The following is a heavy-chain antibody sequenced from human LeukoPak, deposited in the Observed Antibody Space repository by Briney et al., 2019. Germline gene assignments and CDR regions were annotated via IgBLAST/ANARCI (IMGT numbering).Heavy chain of an antibody. Sequence: PSETPSLTCTVSGGSISSYYWSWIRQPPGKGLEWIGYIYYSGSTNYNPSLKSRVTISVDTSKNQFSLKLSSVTAADTAVYYCATGPKQQLVFDYWGQGTLVTVSS. V-gene: IGHV4-59*01. CDR3: ATGPKQQLVFDY. CDR2: IYYSGST. CDR1: GGSISSYY. J-gene: IGHJ4*02. D-gene: IGHD6-13*01.